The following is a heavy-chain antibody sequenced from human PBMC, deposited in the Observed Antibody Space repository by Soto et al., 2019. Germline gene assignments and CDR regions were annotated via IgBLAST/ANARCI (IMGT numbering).Heavy chain of an antibody. CDR3: ARGTSSGWYYFDY. CDR1: GFTFSNYA. D-gene: IGHD6-19*01. V-gene: IGHV3-30-3*01. CDR2: ISYDGSNK. Sequence: QVQLVESGGGVVQPGRSLRLSCAASGFTFSNYAIHWVRQAPGKGLEWVAAISYDGSNKYYADSVKGRFTISRDNSKSTLYLQVNSLRADDTAVYYCARGTSSGWYYFDYWGQRTLVTVSS. J-gene: IGHJ4*02.